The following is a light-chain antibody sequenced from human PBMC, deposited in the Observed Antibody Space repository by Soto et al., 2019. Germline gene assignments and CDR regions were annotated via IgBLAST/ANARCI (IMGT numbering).Light chain of an antibody. Sequence: QSVLTQPPSASGTPGQRGTISCSGTSSNIGSNSVNWYQQLPGTAPKLLIYSNDRRPSGVPDRFSGSKSGTSASLAISGRQSEDEADYYCAAWDDSLNGYVFGTGTKLTVL. CDR2: SND. CDR1: SSNIGSNS. V-gene: IGLV1-44*01. CDR3: AAWDDSLNGYV. J-gene: IGLJ1*01.